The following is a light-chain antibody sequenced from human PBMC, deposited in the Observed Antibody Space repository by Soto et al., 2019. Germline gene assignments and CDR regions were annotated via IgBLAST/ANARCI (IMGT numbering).Light chain of an antibody. CDR3: QKYNSAPWT. CDR2: AAS. J-gene: IGKJ1*01. Sequence: DIQMTQSPSSLSASVGDRVSLTCRASQGISNYLAWYQQKPGKVPKVLIYAASTLQSGVPSRFSGSGSGTDFTLTISSLQPEDVATYYCQKYNSAPWTFGQGTKVEIK. CDR1: QGISNY. V-gene: IGKV1-27*01.